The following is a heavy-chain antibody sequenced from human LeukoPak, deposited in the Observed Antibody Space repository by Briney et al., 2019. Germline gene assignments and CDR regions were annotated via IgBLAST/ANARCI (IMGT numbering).Heavy chain of an antibody. J-gene: IGHJ4*02. CDR1: GYTFTSYG. CDR3: ARDDYDSSGYYYPYYFDY. CDR2: ISAYNGNT. D-gene: IGHD3-22*01. Sequence: ASVKVSYKASGYTFTSYGISWVRQAPGQGLEWMGWISAYNGNTNYAQKLQGRVTMTTDTSTSTAYMELRSPRSDDTAVYYCARDDYDSSGYYYPYYFDYWGQGTLVTVSS. V-gene: IGHV1-18*01.